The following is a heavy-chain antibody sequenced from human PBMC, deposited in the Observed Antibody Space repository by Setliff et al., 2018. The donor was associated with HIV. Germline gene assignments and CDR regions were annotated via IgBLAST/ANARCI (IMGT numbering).Heavy chain of an antibody. Sequence: SETLSLTCGIYGGSFSDYYWSWIRQPPGKGLEWIGEIDHRGRPKYNPSLNSRVTMSVDKCRNQFSLKLSSVTAADTAVYYCARMYSGYDWSPAGARTRYFDYWGQGTRVTVSS. D-gene: IGHD5-12*01. V-gene: IGHV4-34*01. CDR3: ARMYSGYDWSPAGARTRYFDY. CDR2: IDHRGRP. J-gene: IGHJ4*02. CDR1: GGSFSDYY.